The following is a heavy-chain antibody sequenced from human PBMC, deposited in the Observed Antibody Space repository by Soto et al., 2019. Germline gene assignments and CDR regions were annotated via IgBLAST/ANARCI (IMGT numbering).Heavy chain of an antibody. J-gene: IGHJ6*03. CDR3: ARGLTVTTTFYYFYYMDV. Sequence: QVQLQESGPGLVKPSETLSLTCTVSGGSISSYYWSWIRQPPGKGLEWIGYIYYSGSTNYNPSLKSRVTLSVDTSKNQFSLKLSSVTAADTAVYYCARGLTVTTTFYYFYYMDVWGKGTTVTVSS. D-gene: IGHD4-17*01. CDR2: IYYSGST. V-gene: IGHV4-59*01. CDR1: GGSISSYY.